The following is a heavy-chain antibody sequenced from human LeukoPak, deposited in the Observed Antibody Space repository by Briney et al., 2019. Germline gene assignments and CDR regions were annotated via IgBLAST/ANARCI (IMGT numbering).Heavy chain of an antibody. CDR1: GFTFTNDF. J-gene: IGHJ4*02. CDR3: ARGRGWTYDS. CDR2: MRVDGTDI. V-gene: IGHV3-7*04. D-gene: IGHD3/OR15-3a*01. Sequence: QTGGSLRLSCAASGFTFTNDFVTWVRQAPGKGLEWVANMRVDGTDIHYVDSVKGRFTLSSDNARNSLYLQMNTLRAEDTAVYYCARGRGWTYDSWGRGTLVTVSS.